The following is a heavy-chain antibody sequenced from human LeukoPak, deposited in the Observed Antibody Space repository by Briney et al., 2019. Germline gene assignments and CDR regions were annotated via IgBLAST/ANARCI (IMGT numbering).Heavy chain of an antibody. CDR2: IYYSGST. CDR3: ARHNEPLEGDYYDSSGYKGHFDY. V-gene: IGHV4-39*01. D-gene: IGHD3-22*01. J-gene: IGHJ4*02. CDR1: GGSISSSSYY. Sequence: PSETLSLTRTVSGGSISSSSYYWGWIRQPPGKGLEWIGSIYYSGSTYYNPSLKSRVTISVDTSKNQFSLKLSSVTAADTAVYYCARHNEPLEGDYYDSSGYKGHFDYWGQGTLVTVSS.